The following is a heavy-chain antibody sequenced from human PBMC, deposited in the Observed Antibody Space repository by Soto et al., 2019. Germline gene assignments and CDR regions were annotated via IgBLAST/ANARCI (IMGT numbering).Heavy chain of an antibody. CDR3: ARRXRNWNYGDYYYYYGMDV. Sequence: PGESLKISCKGSGYSFTIYWIGWVRQMPGKGLEWMGIIYPGDSDTRYSPSFQGQVTISADKSISTAYLQWSSLKASDTAMYYCARRXRNWNYGDYYYYYGMDVWGQGTTVTVSS. V-gene: IGHV5-51*01. J-gene: IGHJ6*02. D-gene: IGHD1-7*01. CDR1: GYSFTIYW. CDR2: IYPGDSDT.